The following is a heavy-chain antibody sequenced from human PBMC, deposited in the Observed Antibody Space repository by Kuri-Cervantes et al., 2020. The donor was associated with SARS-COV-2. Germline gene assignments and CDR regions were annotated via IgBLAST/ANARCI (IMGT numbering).Heavy chain of an antibody. CDR3: ASGGSSGWTTYYHYYYMDV. Sequence: SETLSLTCTVSGGSISSYYWSWIRQPPGKGLEWIGYIYYSGSTNYNPSLKSRVTISVDTSKNQFSLKLSSVTAADTAVYYCASGGSSGWTTYYHYYYMDVWGKGTTVTVSS. CDR2: IYYSGST. J-gene: IGHJ6*03. CDR1: GGSISSYY. V-gene: IGHV4-59*01. D-gene: IGHD6-19*01.